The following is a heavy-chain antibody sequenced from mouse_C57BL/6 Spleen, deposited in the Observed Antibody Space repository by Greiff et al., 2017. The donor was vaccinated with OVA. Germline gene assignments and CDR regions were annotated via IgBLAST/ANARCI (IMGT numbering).Heavy chain of an antibody. CDR2: ISYDGSN. Sequence: VQLKESGPGLVKPSQSLSLTCSVTGYSITSGYYWNWIRQFPGNKLEWMGYISYDGSNNYNPSLKNRISITRDTSKNQFFLKLNSVTTEDTATYYCARGDGYPWFAYWGQGTLVTVSA. J-gene: IGHJ3*01. V-gene: IGHV3-6*01. CDR3: ARGDGYPWFAY. D-gene: IGHD2-3*01. CDR1: GYSITSGYY.